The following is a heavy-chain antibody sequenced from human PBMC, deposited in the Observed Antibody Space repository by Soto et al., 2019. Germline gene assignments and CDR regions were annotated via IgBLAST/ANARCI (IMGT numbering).Heavy chain of an antibody. J-gene: IGHJ4*02. D-gene: IGHD3-22*01. V-gene: IGHV4-30-2*01. CDR1: GDSISSGGYS. Sequence: QLQLQESGSGLVKPSQTLSLTCVVSGDSISSGGYSWNWIRQPPGKALEWIGHTYHSGGALYNPSLDSRVTSSVDKSKNHFSLRLTSVTAADTAVYYCARDSRSGYYFDKWGQGTLVTVSS. CDR3: ARDSRSGYYFDK. CDR2: TYHSGGA.